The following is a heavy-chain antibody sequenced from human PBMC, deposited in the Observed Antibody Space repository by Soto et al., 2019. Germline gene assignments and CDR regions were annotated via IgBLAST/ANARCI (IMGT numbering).Heavy chain of an antibody. CDR1: GFTFSSYS. V-gene: IGHV3-48*02. D-gene: IGHD1-7*01. J-gene: IGHJ3*02. CDR2: ISSSSSTI. Sequence: PGGSLRLSCAASGFTFSSYSMNWVRQAPGKGLEWVSYISSSSSTIYYADSVKGRFTISRDNAKNSLYLQMNSLRDEDTAVYYCARELASGITGTTLDAFDIWGQGTMVTVSS. CDR3: ARELASGITGTTLDAFDI.